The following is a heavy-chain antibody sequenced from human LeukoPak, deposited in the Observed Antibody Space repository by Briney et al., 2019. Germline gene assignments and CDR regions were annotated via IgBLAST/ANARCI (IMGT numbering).Heavy chain of an antibody. J-gene: IGHJ3*02. Sequence: ASVKVSCKASGYTFTSYGISWVRQAPGQGLEWMGWISAYNGNTNYAQKLQGRVTMTTDTSTSTAYMELRSLRSDDTAVCYCARGPCSGGSCYSEHDAFDIWGQGTMVTVSS. CDR3: ARGPCSGGSCYSEHDAFDI. CDR2: ISAYNGNT. V-gene: IGHV1-18*01. D-gene: IGHD2-15*01. CDR1: GYTFTSYG.